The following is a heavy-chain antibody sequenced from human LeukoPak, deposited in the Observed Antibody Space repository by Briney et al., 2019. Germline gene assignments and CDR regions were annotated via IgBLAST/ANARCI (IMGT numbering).Heavy chain of an antibody. Sequence: GSLRLSCAASGFTFSSYWMHWVRQVPGKGLVWVSRIISDGSSTSYADSVKGRFTISRDNAKNTLYLQMNSLRAEDTAVYYCARGSEMATIGWGQGTLVTVSS. CDR2: IISDGSST. V-gene: IGHV3-74*01. J-gene: IGHJ4*02. CDR1: GFTFSSYW. D-gene: IGHD5-24*01. CDR3: ARGSEMATIG.